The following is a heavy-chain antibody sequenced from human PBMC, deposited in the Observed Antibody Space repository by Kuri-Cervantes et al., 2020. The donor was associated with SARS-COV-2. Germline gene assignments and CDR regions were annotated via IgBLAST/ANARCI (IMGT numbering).Heavy chain of an antibody. CDR1: GFTFDDYA. V-gene: IGHV3-9*01. CDR2: ISWNSGSI. Sequence: GGSLRLSCAASGFTFDDYAMHWVRQAPGKGLEWVSGISWNSGSIGYADSVKGRFTISRDNSMNSLYLQMNSLRTEDTGLYYCAILAYCGGDCFSAGTYYYGMDVWGQGTTVTVSS. J-gene: IGHJ6*02. CDR3: AILAYCGGDCFSAGTYYYGMDV. D-gene: IGHD2-21*02.